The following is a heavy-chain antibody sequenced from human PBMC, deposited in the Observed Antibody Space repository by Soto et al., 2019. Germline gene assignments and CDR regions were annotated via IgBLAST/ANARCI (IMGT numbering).Heavy chain of an antibody. CDR3: ARYCSGGSCYAGFDP. J-gene: IGHJ5*02. CDR1: GGSISSGTYY. CDR2: IYYTGST. D-gene: IGHD2-15*01. Sequence: QVHLQESGPGLVKPSQTLSLICTVSGGSISSGTYYWSWVRQPPGKGLEWIAYIYYTGSTYYNPSLKSRVTKSVDTSKNQFSLNLNSVTAADTAVYYCARYCSGGSCYAGFDPWGQGTLVTVSS. V-gene: IGHV4-30-4*01.